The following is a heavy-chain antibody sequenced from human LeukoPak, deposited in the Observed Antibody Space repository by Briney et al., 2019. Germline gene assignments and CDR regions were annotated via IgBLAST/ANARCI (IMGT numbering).Heavy chain of an antibody. CDR2: ISGSGGST. V-gene: IGHV3-23*01. D-gene: IGHD6-13*01. J-gene: IGHJ4*02. CDR1: GFTFDDYA. Sequence: SGGSLRLSCAASGFTFDDYAMHWVRQAPGKGLEWVSAISGSGGSTYYADSVKGRFTVSRDNSKNTLYLQMNSLRAEDTAVYYCAKDARNSSSWYVGFDYWGQGTLVTVSS. CDR3: AKDARNSSSWYVGFDY.